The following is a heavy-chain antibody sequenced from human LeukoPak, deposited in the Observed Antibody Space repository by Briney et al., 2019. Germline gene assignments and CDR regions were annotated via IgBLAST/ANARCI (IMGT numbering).Heavy chain of an antibody. Sequence: PGGSLRLSCAASGFTFSSYGMNWVRQAPGKGLEWVSFISGGSITINYADSVRGRFTISRDNAKNSLYLQMNSLRAEDTAVYYCASGVGYYYDSSGYYWGQGTLVTVSS. V-gene: IGHV3-48*04. D-gene: IGHD3-22*01. J-gene: IGHJ4*02. CDR1: GFTFSSYG. CDR3: ASGVGYYYDSSGYY. CDR2: ISGGSITI.